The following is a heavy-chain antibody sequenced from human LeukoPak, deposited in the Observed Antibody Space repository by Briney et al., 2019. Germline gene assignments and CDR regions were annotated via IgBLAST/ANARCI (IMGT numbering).Heavy chain of an antibody. J-gene: IGHJ1*01. V-gene: IGHV4-4*07. D-gene: IGHD1-14*01. CDR1: GGSISSYY. Sequence: SETLSLTCTVSGGSISSYYWNWIRQPAGKGLEWIGRIYTSGSTNYNPSLKSRVTMSLDTSKNQFSLKLTSVTAADTAVYYCARGVEAWYCRPAPNFQHWGPGTLVTVSS. CDR3: ARGVEAWYCRPAPNFQH. CDR2: IYTSGST.